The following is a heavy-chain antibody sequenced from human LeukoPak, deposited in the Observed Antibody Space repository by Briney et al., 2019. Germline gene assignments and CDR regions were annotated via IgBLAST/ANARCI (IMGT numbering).Heavy chain of an antibody. Sequence: PGGSLRLSCAASGFTFSSYSMNWVRQAPGKGLEWVSSISSSSSYIYYADSVKGRFTISRDNAKNSLYPQMNSLRAEDTAVYYCARDRSPGNFDYWGQGTLVTVSS. CDR2: ISSSSSYI. D-gene: IGHD3-10*01. CDR3: ARDRSPGNFDY. J-gene: IGHJ4*02. CDR1: GFTFSSYS. V-gene: IGHV3-21*01.